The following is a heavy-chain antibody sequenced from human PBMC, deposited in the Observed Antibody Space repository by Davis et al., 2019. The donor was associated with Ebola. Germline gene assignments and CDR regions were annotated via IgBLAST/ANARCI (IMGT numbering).Heavy chain of an antibody. D-gene: IGHD6-6*01. CDR2: ISYDGSNK. CDR1: GFTFSSFG. CDR3: AKDCEQLVPILDY. J-gene: IGHJ4*02. V-gene: IGHV3-30*18. Sequence: GESLKISCETSGFTFSSFGMHWLRQAPGKGLEWVAVISYDGSNKYYADSVKGRFTISRDNSKNTLYLQMNSLRAEDTAVYYCAKDCEQLVPILDYWGQGTLVTVSS.